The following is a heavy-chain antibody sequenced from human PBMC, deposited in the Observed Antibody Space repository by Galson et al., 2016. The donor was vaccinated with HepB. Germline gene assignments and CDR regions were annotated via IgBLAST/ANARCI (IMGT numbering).Heavy chain of an antibody. CDR1: GGSISSGLYH. CDR2: IYYSGST. D-gene: IGHD3-10*01. CDR3: ARDARYSSGSGTTD. V-gene: IGHV4-31*03. J-gene: IGHJ4*02. Sequence: LSLTCSVSGGSISSGLYHWSWIRQHPGKGLEWIGYIYYSGSTNYNPSHKSRVSISVDTSKNQFSLKLSSVAAAGPAVYYCARDARYSSGSGTTDWGQGTLVTVSS.